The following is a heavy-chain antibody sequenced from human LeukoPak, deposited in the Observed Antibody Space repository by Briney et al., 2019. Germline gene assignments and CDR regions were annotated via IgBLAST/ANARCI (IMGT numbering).Heavy chain of an antibody. D-gene: IGHD5-18*01. J-gene: IGHJ4*02. CDR1: GYTFTSYY. CDR3: ARAGYSYGYDY. CDR2: INPSGGST. Sequence: ASVKVSCKASGYTFTSYYMHWVRQAPGQGLEWMGIINPSGGSTSYAQKFQGRVTMTRDTSTSTAYMELSSLRSEDTAVYYCARAGYSYGYDYWGQGTLVTVSS. V-gene: IGHV1-46*01.